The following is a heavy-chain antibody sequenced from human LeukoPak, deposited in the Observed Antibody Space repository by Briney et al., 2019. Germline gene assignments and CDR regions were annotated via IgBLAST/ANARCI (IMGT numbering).Heavy chain of an antibody. CDR1: GFTFSDYY. CDR3: TRLKAGN. Sequence: PGGSLRLSCTASGFTFSDYYMSWVRQAPGKGLEWVSYISDFGDTIYYADSVKGRFTVSRDNVKKSASLEMNSLRAEDTAVYYCTRLKAGNWGPGTLVTVSS. J-gene: IGHJ4*02. V-gene: IGHV3-11*01. CDR2: ISDFGDTI.